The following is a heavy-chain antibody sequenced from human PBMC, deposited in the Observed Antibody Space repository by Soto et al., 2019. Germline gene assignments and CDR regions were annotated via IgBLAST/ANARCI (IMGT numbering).Heavy chain of an antibody. CDR3: ARTRRSYRWVMPSSRVSYYFDY. D-gene: IGHD6-13*01. CDR2: IYPGDSDT. CDR1: GYSFTSYW. J-gene: IGHJ4*02. V-gene: IGHV5-51*01. Sequence: GESLKISCKGSGYSFTSYWIGWVRQMPGKGLEWMGIIYPGDSDTRYSPSFQGQVTISADKSISTAYLQWSSLKASDTAMYYCARTRRSYRWVMPSSRVSYYFDYWGQGTLGTVSS.